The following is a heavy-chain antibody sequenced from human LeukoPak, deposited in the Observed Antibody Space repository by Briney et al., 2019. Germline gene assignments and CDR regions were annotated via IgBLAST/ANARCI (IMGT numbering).Heavy chain of an antibody. D-gene: IGHD3-10*01. CDR3: ARVRGYVLQYYFDY. J-gene: IGHJ4*02. V-gene: IGHV1-2*06. Sequence: GASVKVSCKASGYTFTDYYIHWVRRAPGQGLECLGRINPNSGDTNYAQKFQGRVTMTRDTSISTAYMELSSLRSEDTAVYYCARVRGYVLQYYFDYWGQGTLVTVSS. CDR1: GYTFTDYY. CDR2: INPNSGDT.